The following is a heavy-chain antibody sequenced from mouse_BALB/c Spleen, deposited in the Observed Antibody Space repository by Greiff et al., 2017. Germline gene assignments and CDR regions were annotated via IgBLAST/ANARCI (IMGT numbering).Heavy chain of an antibody. D-gene: IGHD1-2*01. Sequence: EVKLVESGGGLVKPGGSLKLSCAASGFTFSSYTMSWVRQTPEKRLEWVATISSGGGNTYYPDSVKGRFTISRDNAKNNLYLQMSSLRSEDTALYYCARYPTARAMDYWGQGTSVTVSS. CDR3: ARYPTARAMDY. CDR2: ISSGGGNT. CDR1: GFTFSSYT. J-gene: IGHJ4*01. V-gene: IGHV5-9*03.